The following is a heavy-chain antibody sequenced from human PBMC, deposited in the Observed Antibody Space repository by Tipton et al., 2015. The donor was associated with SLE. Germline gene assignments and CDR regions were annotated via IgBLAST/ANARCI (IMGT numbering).Heavy chain of an antibody. CDR1: GFTFSSYA. CDR3: VRLRGHYGDVEGGAFGY. CDR2: IYASGAI. V-gene: IGHV3-69-1*02. J-gene: IGHJ4*02. Sequence: SLRLSCAASGFTFSSYAMTWVRQAPGRGLEWVSIIYASGAIHYADSVKGRFTISRDNAKNSLYVQMNSLRGEDTAVYYCVRLRGHYGDVEGGAFGYWGQGTLVTVSS. D-gene: IGHD4-17*01.